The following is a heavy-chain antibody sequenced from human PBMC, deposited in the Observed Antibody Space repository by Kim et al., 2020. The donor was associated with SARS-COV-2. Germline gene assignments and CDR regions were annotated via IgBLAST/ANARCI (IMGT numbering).Heavy chain of an antibody. D-gene: IGHD3-3*01. CDR3: AKSLGFWSGYFGDY. V-gene: IGHV3-30*02. Sequence: ADSVKGRFTISRDNSKNTLYLQMNSLRAEDTAVYYCAKSLGFWSGYFGDYWGQGTLVTVSS. J-gene: IGHJ4*02.